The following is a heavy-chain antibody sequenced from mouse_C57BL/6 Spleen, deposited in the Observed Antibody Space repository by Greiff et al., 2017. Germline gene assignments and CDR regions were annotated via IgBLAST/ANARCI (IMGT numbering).Heavy chain of an antibody. Sequence: QVQLQQSGAELVKPGASVKMSCKASGYTFTSYWITWVKQRPGQGLEWIGDIYPGSGSTNYNEKFKSKATLTVDTSSSTAYMQPSSLTSEDSAVFYGAREESTMVTTTAYWGQGTLVTVSA. V-gene: IGHV1-55*01. CDR2: IYPGSGST. D-gene: IGHD2-2*01. CDR3: AREESTMVTTTAY. J-gene: IGHJ3*01. CDR1: GYTFTSYW.